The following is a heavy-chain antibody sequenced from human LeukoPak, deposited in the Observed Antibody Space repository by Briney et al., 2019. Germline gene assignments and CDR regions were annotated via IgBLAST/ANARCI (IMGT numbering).Heavy chain of an antibody. Sequence: GGSLGLSCAVSGFTVSNNFMNWVRQAPGKGLEWVSVTHSDGTTYFADSVQGRFTISRDNSKNTLYLQMNSLRDEDTAVYYCARPSSLDGSGRYYIDYWGQGTLVTVSS. D-gene: IGHD3-10*01. J-gene: IGHJ4*02. CDR3: ARPSSLDGSGRYYIDY. CDR1: GFTVSNNF. CDR2: THSDGTT. V-gene: IGHV3-66*01.